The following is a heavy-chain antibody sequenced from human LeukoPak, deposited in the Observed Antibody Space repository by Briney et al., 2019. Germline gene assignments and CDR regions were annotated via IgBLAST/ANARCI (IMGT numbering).Heavy chain of an antibody. D-gene: IGHD3-22*01. CDR1: GFPSSSYS. CDR2: ISSSSSYI. J-gene: IGHJ4*02. V-gene: IGHV3-21*01. CDR3: ARDMGYYDSSGSFDY. Sequence: GGSLSLSCAASGFPSSSYSMNWVRQAPGKGLEWVSSISSSSSYIYYADSVKGRFTISRDNAKNSLYLQMNSLRAEDTAVYYCARDMGYYDSSGSFDYWGQGTLVTVSS.